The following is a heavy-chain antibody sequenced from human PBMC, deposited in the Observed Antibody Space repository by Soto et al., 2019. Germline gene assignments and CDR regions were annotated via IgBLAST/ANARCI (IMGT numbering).Heavy chain of an antibody. Sequence: QVHLQESGPGLVKPSETLSLTCSVSGGPISGYYWTWIRQPAGKGLEWIGRIYSSGNTKYNPSLQSPVTMSLDTSNNHFSLRLTSVTAADTAVYYCARGQRFSDSFDPWGQGTLFTVSS. CDR1: GGPISGYY. D-gene: IGHD3-3*01. CDR2: IYSSGNT. V-gene: IGHV4-4*07. J-gene: IGHJ5*02. CDR3: ARGQRFSDSFDP.